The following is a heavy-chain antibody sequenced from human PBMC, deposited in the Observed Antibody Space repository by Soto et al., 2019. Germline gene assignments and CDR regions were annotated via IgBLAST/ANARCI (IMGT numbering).Heavy chain of an antibody. CDR2: IVVGSGNT. CDR1: GFTFTSSA. CDR3: AADGGSSGYYYYYGMDV. J-gene: IGHJ6*02. D-gene: IGHD6-19*01. V-gene: IGHV1-58*01. Sequence: SVKVSCKASGFTFTSSAVQWVRQARGQRLEWIGWIVVGSGNTSYAQKFQERVTITRDMSTSTAYMELSSLRSEDTAVYYCAADGGSSGYYYYYGMDVWGQGTTVTVSS.